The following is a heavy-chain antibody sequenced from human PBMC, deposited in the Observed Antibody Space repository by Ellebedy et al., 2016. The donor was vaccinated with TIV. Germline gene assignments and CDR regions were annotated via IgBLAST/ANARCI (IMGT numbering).Heavy chain of an antibody. D-gene: IGHD1-26*01. V-gene: IGHV3-23*01. Sequence: GESLKISCAASGFTFSSYAMSWVRQAPGKGLEWVSAISGSGGSTYYADSVKGRFTISRDNSKNTLYLQMNSLRAEDTAVYYCAKLTGIVSNWGQGTLVTVSS. CDR1: GFTFSSYA. CDR3: AKLTGIVSN. CDR2: ISGSGGST. J-gene: IGHJ4*02.